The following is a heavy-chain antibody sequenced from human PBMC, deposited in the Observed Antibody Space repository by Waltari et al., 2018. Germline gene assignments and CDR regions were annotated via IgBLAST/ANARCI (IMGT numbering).Heavy chain of an antibody. V-gene: IGHV4-34*01. J-gene: IGHJ6*03. CDR2: INHSGST. CDR3: ARVIGYSSGWYYYYYMDV. CDR1: GGSFSGYY. D-gene: IGHD6-19*01. Sequence: QVQLQQWGAGLLKPSETLSLTCAVYGGSFSGYYWSWTRQPPGKGLEWIGEINHSGSTNYNPSLKSRVTISVDTSKNQFSLKLSSVTAADTAVYYCARVIGYSSGWYYYYYMDVWGKGTTVTVSS.